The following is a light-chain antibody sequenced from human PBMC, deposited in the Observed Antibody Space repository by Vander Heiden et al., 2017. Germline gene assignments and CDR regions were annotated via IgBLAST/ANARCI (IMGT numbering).Light chain of an antibody. CDR3: QSADSSGTYSVV. V-gene: IGLV3-25*03. Sequence: SSDLTQPPSVSVSPGQTAKITCSGDVLAGQNAYWYQQKPGQAPLWLIYSDTKRPSGIPERFSGSISGTIGTLTISDVQAEDEADYYCQSADSSGTYSVVFGGGTQLTVL. CDR2: SDT. CDR1: VLAGQN. J-gene: IGLJ2*01.